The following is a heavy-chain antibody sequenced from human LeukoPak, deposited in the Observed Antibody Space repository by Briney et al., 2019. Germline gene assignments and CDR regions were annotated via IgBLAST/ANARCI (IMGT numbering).Heavy chain of an antibody. D-gene: IGHD4-11*01. CDR3: ASVTTWYFQH. Sequence: GGSLRLSCAASGFTVSSNYMSWVRQAPGKGLEWVSVIYSGGSTYYADSVKGRFTISRDNSKNTLYLRMNSLRAEDTAVYYCASVTTWYFQHWGQGTLVTVSS. CDR2: IYSGGST. CDR1: GFTVSSNY. J-gene: IGHJ1*01. V-gene: IGHV3-66*02.